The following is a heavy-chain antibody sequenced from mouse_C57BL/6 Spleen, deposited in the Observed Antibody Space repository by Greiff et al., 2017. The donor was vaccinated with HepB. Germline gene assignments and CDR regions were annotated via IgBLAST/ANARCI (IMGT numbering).Heavy chain of an antibody. Sequence: QVQLQQSGAELARPGASVKLSCKASGYTFTSYGISWVKQRTGQGLEWIGEIYPRSGNTYYNEKFKGKATLTADKSSSTAYMELRSLTSEDSAVYFCAGSGGSSPASFAYWGQGTLVTVSA. CDR3: AGSGGSSPASFAY. J-gene: IGHJ3*01. CDR2: IYPRSGNT. V-gene: IGHV1-81*01. D-gene: IGHD1-1*01. CDR1: GYTFTSYG.